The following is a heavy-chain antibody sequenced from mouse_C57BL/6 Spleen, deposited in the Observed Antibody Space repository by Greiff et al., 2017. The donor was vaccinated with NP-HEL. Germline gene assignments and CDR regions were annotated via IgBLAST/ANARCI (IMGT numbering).Heavy chain of an antibody. Sequence: QVQLQQPGAELVKPGASVKLSCKASGYTFTSYWMHWVKQRPGQGLEWIGMIHPNSGSTNYNEKFKSKATLTVDKSSSTAYMQLSSLTSEDSAVYYCARAVVAHLYWYFDVWGTGTTVTVSS. J-gene: IGHJ1*03. CDR2: IHPNSGST. CDR3: ARAVVAHLYWYFDV. CDR1: GYTFTSYW. V-gene: IGHV1-64*01. D-gene: IGHD1-1*01.